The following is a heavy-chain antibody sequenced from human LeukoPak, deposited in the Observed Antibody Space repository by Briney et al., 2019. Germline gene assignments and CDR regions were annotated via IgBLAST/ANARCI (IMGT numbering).Heavy chain of an antibody. V-gene: IGHV5-10-1*01. CDR3: ARPSSGWYVLDY. J-gene: IGHJ4*02. D-gene: IGHD6-19*01. Sequence: GKSLKISCKGSGYSFTSYWISWVRQMPGKGLEWMGRIDPSDSYTNYSPSFQGHVTISADKSISTAYLQWSSLKASDTAMYYCARPSSGWYVLDYWGQGTLVTVSS. CDR1: GYSFTSYW. CDR2: IDPSDSYT.